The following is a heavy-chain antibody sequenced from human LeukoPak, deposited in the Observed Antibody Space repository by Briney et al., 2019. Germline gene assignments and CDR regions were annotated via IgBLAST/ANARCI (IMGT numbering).Heavy chain of an antibody. J-gene: IGHJ4*02. Sequence: SETLSLTCTVSGGSISSSSYYWGWIRQPPGKGLEWIGSIYYSGSTYHNPSLKSRVTISVDTSKNQFSLKLSSVTAADMAVYYCAKVGGQDPFITPLRYFDYWGQGTLVTVSS. CDR1: GGSISSSSYY. CDR2: IYYSGST. D-gene: IGHD3-22*01. V-gene: IGHV4-39*07. CDR3: AKVGGQDPFITPLRYFDY.